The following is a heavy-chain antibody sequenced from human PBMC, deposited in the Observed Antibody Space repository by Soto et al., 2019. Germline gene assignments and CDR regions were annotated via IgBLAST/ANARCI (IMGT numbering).Heavy chain of an antibody. J-gene: IGHJ6*02. CDR1: VFNFSTDN. D-gene: IGHD6-6*01. CDR2: IYSGGNK. V-gene: IGHV3-53*01. CDR3: ARDRSIAGRNYHYGMDV. Sequence: GSLRLSCAASVFNFSTDNMSWVRQAPGQGLEWVSVIYSGGNKFYAESVKGRFTISRDNSKNTLYLQMNRVRVEDTAVYYCARDRSIAGRNYHYGMDVWGQGTTVTVSS.